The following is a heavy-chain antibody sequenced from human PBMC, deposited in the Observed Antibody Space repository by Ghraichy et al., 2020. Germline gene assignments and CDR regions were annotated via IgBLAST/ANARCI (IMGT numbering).Heavy chain of an antibody. J-gene: IGHJ4*02. CDR2: ISVDGDSA. Sequence: GGSLRLSCAASGFRFNAFAMDWVRQVPGRGLEWVSAISVDGDSAFYADSVKGRFTISRDNSKNMLYLQMSSLGAEDTAIYYWAKDSDPGSRGWTPDNFDYWGPGTLVTVSS. V-gene: IGHV3-23*01. CDR3: AKDSDPGSRGWTPDNFDY. D-gene: IGHD6-19*01. CDR1: GFRFNAFA.